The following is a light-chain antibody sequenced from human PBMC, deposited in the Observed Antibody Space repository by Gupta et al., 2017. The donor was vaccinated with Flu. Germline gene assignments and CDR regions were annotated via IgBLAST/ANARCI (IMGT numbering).Light chain of an antibody. CDR3: YSYTGSGAYV. J-gene: IGLJ1*01. Sequence: TSNEGRNYKLGSWYQPQPGKTPKIMIYEANKRPSGVSFRCSGSKSGNTASMTSSGLQAEDEALYYCYSYTGSGAYVFGTGTTVTVL. CDR2: EAN. CDR1: SNEGRNYKL. V-gene: IGLV2-23*01.